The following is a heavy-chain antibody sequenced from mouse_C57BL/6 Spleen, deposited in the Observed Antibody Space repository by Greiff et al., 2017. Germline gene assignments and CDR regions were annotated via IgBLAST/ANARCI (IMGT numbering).Heavy chain of an antibody. Sequence: VQLQQPGAELVKPGASVKLSCKASGYTFTSYWMHWVKQRPGQGLEWIGMIHPNSGSTNYNEKFKSKATLTVDKSSSTAYMQLSSLTSEDSAVYYCARRNYYGNDWDFDVWGTGTTVTVSS. CDR1: GYTFTSYW. CDR2: IHPNSGST. J-gene: IGHJ1*03. D-gene: IGHD1-1*01. CDR3: ARRNYYGNDWDFDV. V-gene: IGHV1-64*01.